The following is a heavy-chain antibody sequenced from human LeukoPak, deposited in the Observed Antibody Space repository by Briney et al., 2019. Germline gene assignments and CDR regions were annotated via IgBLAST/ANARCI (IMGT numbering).Heavy chain of an antibody. CDR2: IYPGDAET. CDR1: GYNFVAHW. Sequence: GESLKISCKGSGYNFVAHWIVWMRQMPGKGLEWVGSIYPGDAETKYNSSFEGQVTISTDKSITTAYLQWSGLRASDTALYFCARRSSSCSGGTCDFYYYGSWGRGTRVTVSS. V-gene: IGHV5-51*01. CDR3: ARRSSSCSGGTCDFYYYGS. D-gene: IGHD6-6*01. J-gene: IGHJ4*02.